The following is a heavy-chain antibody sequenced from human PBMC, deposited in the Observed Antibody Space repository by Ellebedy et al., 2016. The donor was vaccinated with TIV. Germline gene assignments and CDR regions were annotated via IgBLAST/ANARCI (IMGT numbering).Heavy chain of an antibody. D-gene: IGHD6-6*01. CDR3: ARSVTAHPVLGALDI. J-gene: IGHJ3*02. Sequence: SGPTLVKPTQTLTLTCTFSGFSLSTTGVGVGWIRQPPGEALEWLAFIFWNADKHYSPSLKNRLTIIKDTSKNQVVLKKINMDPVETATYYCARSVTAHPVLGALDIWGQGTVVTVSS. CDR2: IFWNADK. V-gene: IGHV2-5*01. CDR1: GFSLSTTGVG.